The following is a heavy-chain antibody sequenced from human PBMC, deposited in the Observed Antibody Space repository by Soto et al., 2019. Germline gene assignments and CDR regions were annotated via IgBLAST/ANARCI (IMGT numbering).Heavy chain of an antibody. CDR3: ARDLSLRNMVRGVITRDY. CDR1: GYTFTSYA. Sequence: ASVKVSCKASGYTFTSYAMHWVRQAPGQRLEWMGWINAGNGNTKYSQKFQGRATITRDTSASTAYMELSSLRSEDTAVYYCARDLSLRNMVRGVITRDYWGQGTLVTVSS. CDR2: INAGNGNT. J-gene: IGHJ4*02. V-gene: IGHV1-3*01. D-gene: IGHD3-10*01.